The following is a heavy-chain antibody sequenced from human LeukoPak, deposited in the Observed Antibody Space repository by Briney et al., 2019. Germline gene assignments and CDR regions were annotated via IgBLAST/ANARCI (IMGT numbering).Heavy chain of an antibody. CDR3: ASGAFLEWFQTRKYYYYGMDV. CDR1: GGSFSGYY. Sequence: SETLSLTCAVYGGSFSGYYWSWIRQPPEKGLEWIGEINHSGSTNYNPSLKSRVTISVDTSKNQFSLKLSSVTAADTAVYYCASGAFLEWFQTRKYYYYGMDVWGQGTTVTVSS. V-gene: IGHV4-34*01. D-gene: IGHD3-3*01. CDR2: INHSGST. J-gene: IGHJ6*02.